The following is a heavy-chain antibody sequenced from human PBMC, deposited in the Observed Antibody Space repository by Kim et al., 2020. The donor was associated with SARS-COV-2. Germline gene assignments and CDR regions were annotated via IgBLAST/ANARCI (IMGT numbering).Heavy chain of an antibody. V-gene: IGHV1-69*13. Sequence: SVKVSCKASGGTFSSYAISWVRQAPGQGLEWMGGIIPIFGTANYAQKFQGRVTITADESTSTAYMELSSLRSEDTAVYYCASLEDSSGYYYGTNWFDPWGQGTLVTVSS. J-gene: IGHJ5*02. CDR3: ASLEDSSGYYYGTNWFDP. D-gene: IGHD3-22*01. CDR2: IIPIFGTA. CDR1: GGTFSSYA.